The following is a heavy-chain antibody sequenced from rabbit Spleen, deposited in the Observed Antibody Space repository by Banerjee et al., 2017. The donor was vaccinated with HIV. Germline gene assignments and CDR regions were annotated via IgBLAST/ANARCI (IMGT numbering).Heavy chain of an antibody. CDR1: GFSFSTGYY. CDR3: ARDPSGREDFDL. CDR2: IYPDGSGST. V-gene: IGHV1S40*01. Sequence: QSLEESGGDMVQPGASLTLTCKASGFSFSTGYYICWVRQAPGKGPEWIGCIYPDGSGSTAYASWAKGRFTISKTSSTTVTLQMTSLTAADTATYFCARDPSGREDFDLWGPGTLVTVS. D-gene: IGHD1-1*01. J-gene: IGHJ4*01.